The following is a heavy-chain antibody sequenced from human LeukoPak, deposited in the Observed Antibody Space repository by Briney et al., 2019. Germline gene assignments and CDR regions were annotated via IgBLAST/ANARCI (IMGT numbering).Heavy chain of an antibody. CDR2: INPSGGST. D-gene: IGHD2-15*01. CDR3: ARDWGGFGYCSGGSCYSSFDY. Sequence: ASVKVSCKASGYTFTSYYMHWVRQAPGQGLEWMGIINPSGGSTSYAQKFQGRVTMTTDTSTSTAYMELRSLRSDDTAVYYCARDWGGFGYCSGGSCYSSFDYWGQGTLVTVSS. CDR1: GYTFTSYY. J-gene: IGHJ4*02. V-gene: IGHV1-46*01.